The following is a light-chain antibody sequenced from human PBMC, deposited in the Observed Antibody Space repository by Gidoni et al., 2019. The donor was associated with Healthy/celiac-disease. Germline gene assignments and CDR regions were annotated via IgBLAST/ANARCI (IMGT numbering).Light chain of an antibody. J-gene: IGKJ2*04. CDR2: LGS. V-gene: IGKV2-28*01. CDR1: QSLLHSNGYNY. Sequence: DIVMTQSPLSLPVTPGEPASISCRSSQSLLHSNGYNYLDWYLQKPGQSPQLLIYLGSNRASGVPDRFSGSGSGTDFTLKSSTVEAEDVGVYYCMQALQTPCSFGQGTKLEIK. CDR3: MQALQTPCS.